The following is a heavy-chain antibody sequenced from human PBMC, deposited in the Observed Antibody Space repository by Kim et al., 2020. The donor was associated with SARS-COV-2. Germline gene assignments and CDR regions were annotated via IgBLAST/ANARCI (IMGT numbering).Heavy chain of an antibody. Sequence: GGSLRLSCAASGFTFSSYGMHWVRQAPGKGLEWVAVISYDGSNKYYADSVKGRFTISRDNSKNTLYLQMNSLRAEDTAVYYCAKEGVAATTYYYYYMDVWGKGTTVTVSS. CDR2: ISYDGSNK. CDR3: AKEGVAATTYYYYYMDV. D-gene: IGHD2-15*01. J-gene: IGHJ6*03. CDR1: GFTFSSYG. V-gene: IGHV3-30*18.